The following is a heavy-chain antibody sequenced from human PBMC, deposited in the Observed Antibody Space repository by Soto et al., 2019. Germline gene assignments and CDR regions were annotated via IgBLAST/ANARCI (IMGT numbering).Heavy chain of an antibody. CDR2: IHYSGST. V-gene: IGHV4-59*01. D-gene: IGHD3-22*01. CDR1: GGSISSYY. CDR3: ALRSMAVVPEY. Sequence: SETLSLTCTVSGGSISSYYWTWIRQPPGKGLEWIGNIHYSGSTNYNPSLKSRVTISVDTSKNQFSLTLSSMTAADTAVYYCALRSMAVVPEYWGQGTLVTVSS. J-gene: IGHJ4*02.